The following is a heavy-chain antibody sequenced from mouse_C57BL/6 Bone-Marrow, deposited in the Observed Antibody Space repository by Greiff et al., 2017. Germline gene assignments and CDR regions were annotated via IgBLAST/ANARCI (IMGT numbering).Heavy chain of an antibody. CDR3: ARHSDSDFYAMDY. CDR2: IWSGGST. J-gene: IGHJ4*01. CDR1: GFSLTSYG. Sequence: QVQLQQSGPGLVQPSQSLSITCTVSGFSLTSYGVHWVRQSPGKGLEWLGVIWSGGSTDYNAAFISRLSISKDNSKSQVFFKMNSLQDDDTAIYYCARHSDSDFYAMDYWGQGTSVTVSS. V-gene: IGHV2-2*01.